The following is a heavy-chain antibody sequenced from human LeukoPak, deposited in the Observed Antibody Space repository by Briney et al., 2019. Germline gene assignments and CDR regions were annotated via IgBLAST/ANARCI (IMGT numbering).Heavy chain of an antibody. CDR2: IYTSDNT. CDR1: GGSITGYY. D-gene: IGHD6-19*01. V-gene: IGHV4-4*07. Sequence: KPSETLSLTCTVSGGSITGYYWTWIRQPAEKGLEWIGRIYTSDNTIYNPSLRSRVTMSVDKSKNQFSLKLSSVTAADTAVYYCARVVEIKGIAVATLTTVFDYWGQGTLVTVSS. CDR3: ARVVEIKGIAVATLTTVFDY. J-gene: IGHJ4*02.